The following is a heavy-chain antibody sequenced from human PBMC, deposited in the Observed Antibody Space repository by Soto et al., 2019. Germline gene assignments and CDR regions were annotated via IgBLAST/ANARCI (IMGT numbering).Heavy chain of an antibody. Sequence: QVQLVQSGAEVKKPGASVKVSCKASCYTFSIYCINWVRQAPGQGLEWMEWTSPNNGKTKYEQNLQGRVNITTDTSTQTAYMELRSLRPDDTDVYYFLRDLDGSGSYYTEYWGKGTLVTVSS. CDR2: TSPNNGKT. J-gene: IGHJ4*02. CDR1: CYTFSIYC. V-gene: IGHV1-18*01. CDR3: LRDLDGSGSYYTEY. D-gene: IGHD3-10*01.